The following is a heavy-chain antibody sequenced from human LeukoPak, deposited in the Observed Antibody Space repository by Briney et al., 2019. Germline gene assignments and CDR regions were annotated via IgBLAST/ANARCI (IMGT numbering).Heavy chain of an antibody. CDR2: IIPIFGTA. CDR3: ARGEPGIAATGYYYYMDV. J-gene: IGHJ6*03. CDR1: GGTFSSYA. D-gene: IGHD6-13*01. Sequence: ASVKVSCKASGGTFSSYAISWVRQAPGRGLEWMGGIIPIFGTANYAQKFQGRVTITTDESTSTAYMELSSLRSEDTAVYYCARGEPGIAATGYYYYMDVWGKGTTVTVSS. V-gene: IGHV1-69*05.